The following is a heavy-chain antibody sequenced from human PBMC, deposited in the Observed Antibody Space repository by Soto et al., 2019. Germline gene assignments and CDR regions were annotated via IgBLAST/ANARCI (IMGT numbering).Heavy chain of an antibody. CDR3: ARGGQFGELFYYYYYMDV. CDR2: ISSSSSTI. V-gene: IGHV3-48*01. Sequence: GGSLRLSCAASGFTLSSYSMNWVRQAPGKGLEWVSYISSSSSTIYYADSVKGRFTISRDNAKNSLYLQMNSLRAEDTAVYYCARGGQFGELFYYYYYMDVWGKGTTVTVSS. CDR1: GFTLSSYS. J-gene: IGHJ6*03. D-gene: IGHD3-10*01.